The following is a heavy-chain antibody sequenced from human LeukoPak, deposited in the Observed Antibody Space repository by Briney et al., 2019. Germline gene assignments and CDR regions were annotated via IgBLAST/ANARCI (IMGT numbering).Heavy chain of an antibody. J-gene: IGHJ4*02. CDR3: ARAPVDGYHDF. D-gene: IGHD5-24*01. CDR1: GFTVRSKY. Sequence: PGGSLRLSCIAYGFTVRSKYMSWLRQAPGKGLEWISVLFSGGDTYYADSGKGRFTISRDDSKNTLWLQMNNLRAEDTAVYYCARAPVDGYHDFWGQGTLVTVSS. V-gene: IGHV3-66*01. CDR2: LFSGGDT.